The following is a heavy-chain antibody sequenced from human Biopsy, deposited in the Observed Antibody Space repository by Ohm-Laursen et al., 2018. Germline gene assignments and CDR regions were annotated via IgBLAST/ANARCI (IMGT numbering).Heavy chain of an antibody. J-gene: IGHJ4*02. D-gene: IGHD1-26*01. CDR2: ISTSSTYI. CDR1: GFTFSSYS. CDR3: ARARGSGRLRYHFDY. Sequence: SLRLSCAASGFTFSSYSMNWVRQAPGKGLEWVSSISTSSTYIYYADSVRGRFSISRDDALNSLYLQMNSLRAEDTAVYYCARARGSGRLRYHFDYWGQGTLVTVSS. V-gene: IGHV3-21*01.